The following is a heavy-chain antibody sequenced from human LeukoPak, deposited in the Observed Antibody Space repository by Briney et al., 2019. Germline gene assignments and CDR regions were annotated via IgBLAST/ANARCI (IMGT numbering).Heavy chain of an antibody. CDR3: AKHYSSSWYYFDC. J-gene: IGHJ4*02. D-gene: IGHD6-13*01. CDR2: ISGSGSTN. CDR1: GFTFSSYE. V-gene: IGHV3-23*01. Sequence: GGSLRLSCAASGFTFSSYEMNWVRQAPGKGLEWVSAISGSGSTNYHADSLKGRFTISRDSSKNTLYLQVNSLRAEDTAVYYCAKHYSSSWYYFDCWGLGTLVTVSS.